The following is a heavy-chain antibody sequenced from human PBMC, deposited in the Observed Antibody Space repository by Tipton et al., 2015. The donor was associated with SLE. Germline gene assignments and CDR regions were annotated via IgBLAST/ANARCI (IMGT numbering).Heavy chain of an antibody. J-gene: IGHJ4*02. D-gene: IGHD6-13*01. CDR1: GYSFTSYW. Sequence: QLVQSGAEVKKPGESLNISCKGSGYSFTSYWIGWVRQMPGKSLEWMGIIYPGDSDTRYRPSFQGQVTISADKSISTAYLQWSSLKASDTAMYYCARRADIEQQLVYYFDYWGQGPLVTVSS. CDR3: ARRADIEQQLVYYFDY. V-gene: IGHV5-51*03. CDR2: IYPGDSDT.